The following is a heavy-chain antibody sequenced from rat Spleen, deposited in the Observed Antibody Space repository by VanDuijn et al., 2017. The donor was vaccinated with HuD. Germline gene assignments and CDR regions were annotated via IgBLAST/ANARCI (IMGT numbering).Heavy chain of an antibody. Sequence: EVQLVESGGGLVQPGRSLKLSCAASGFTFSDYNMAWVRQAPTKGLEWVASISYDGSSTYHRDSVKGRFTISRDNAKSTLYLQMDSLRSEDTATYYCTRGPTRFDYWGQGVMVTVSS. D-gene: IGHD1-10*01. CDR1: GFTFSDYN. CDR2: ISYDGSST. CDR3: TRGPTRFDY. V-gene: IGHV5-7*01. J-gene: IGHJ2*01.